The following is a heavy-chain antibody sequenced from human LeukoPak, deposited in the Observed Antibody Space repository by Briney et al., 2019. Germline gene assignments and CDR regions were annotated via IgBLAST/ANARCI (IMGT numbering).Heavy chain of an antibody. Sequence: ASVKVYCKASGYTFTSHGISWVRQAPGQGLEWMGWISAYNGDTNYAQKPQGRVTMTTDPSTSTAYTQLRSLRSDDTAVYSCASHHQWSGYCLFASWGQGTLVTVSS. CDR3: ASHHQWSGYCLFAS. V-gene: IGHV1-18*01. J-gene: IGHJ4*02. D-gene: IGHD3-3*01. CDR1: GYTFTSHG. CDR2: ISAYNGDT.